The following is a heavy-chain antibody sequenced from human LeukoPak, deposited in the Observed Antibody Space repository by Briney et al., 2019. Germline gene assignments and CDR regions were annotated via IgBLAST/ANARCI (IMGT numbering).Heavy chain of an antibody. V-gene: IGHV3-23*01. J-gene: IGHJ4*02. CDR1: GFTFGRFA. CDR3: TTESFHY. Sequence: TGGSLRLSCAVSGFTFGRFAMNWVRQAPGKGLARVSIISNSGTITSYADSVKGRFTISRDNSKNTVYLQMNSLRAEDTALYYCTTESFHYWGQGSLVAVSS. D-gene: IGHD3-10*01. CDR2: ISNSGTIT.